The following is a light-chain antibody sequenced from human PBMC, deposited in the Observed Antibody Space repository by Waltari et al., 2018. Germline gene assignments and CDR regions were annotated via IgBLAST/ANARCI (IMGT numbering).Light chain of an antibody. CDR3: HQYGSSPGT. J-gene: IGKJ2*02. Sequence: ETVLTTSPGTLPLSPGEGATLSCRASQSVSSSYLAWYQQKPGQAPRLLIYGASSRATGIPDRFSGSGSGTDFTLTIIRLETEDFAVYYCHQYGSSPGTFGQGTKLEIK. CDR1: QSVSSSY. CDR2: GAS. V-gene: IGKV3-20*01.